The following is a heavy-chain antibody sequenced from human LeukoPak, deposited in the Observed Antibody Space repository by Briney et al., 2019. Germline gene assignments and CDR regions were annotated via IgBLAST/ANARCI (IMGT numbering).Heavy chain of an antibody. Sequence: ASVKVSCKVSGYTLTELSMHWVRQAPGKGLEWMGGFDPEDGETIYAQKFQGRVTMTEDTSTDTAYMELSSLRSEDTAVYYCATVSRVEWLLTAYFFDYWGQGTLVTVSS. CDR2: FDPEDGET. CDR1: GYTLTELS. V-gene: IGHV1-24*01. D-gene: IGHD3-3*01. J-gene: IGHJ4*02. CDR3: ATVSRVEWLLTAYFFDY.